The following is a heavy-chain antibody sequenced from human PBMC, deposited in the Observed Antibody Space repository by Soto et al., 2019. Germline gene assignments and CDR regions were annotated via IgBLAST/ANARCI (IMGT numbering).Heavy chain of an antibody. CDR2: ISGSGGST. Sequence: EVQLLESGGGLVQPGGSLRLSCAASGFTFSSYAMSWVRQAPGKGLEWVSAISGSGGSTYYADYVKGRFTISRDNSKKTQDLQMNGLRAEDRVVYYCAKAPSRGDNWNFAGVGYWGQGTLVTVSS. J-gene: IGHJ4*02. CDR1: GFTFSSYA. CDR3: AKAPSRGDNWNFAGVGY. V-gene: IGHV3-23*01. D-gene: IGHD1-7*01.